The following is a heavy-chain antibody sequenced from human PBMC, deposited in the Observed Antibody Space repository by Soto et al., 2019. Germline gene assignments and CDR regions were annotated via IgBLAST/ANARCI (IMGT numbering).Heavy chain of an antibody. CDR3: AKDRQRDYYGSGSLDY. CDR1: GFTLSSYG. CDR2: ISFDGSNT. Sequence: GGSLRLSCAASGFTLSSYGMHWVRQAPGKGLEWVAIISFDGSNTYYADSVKGRFIISRDNSKNTLFLQMNSLRVEDMAVYSCAKDRQRDYYGSGSLDYWGQGTLVTVSS. V-gene: IGHV3-30*18. D-gene: IGHD3-10*01. J-gene: IGHJ4*02.